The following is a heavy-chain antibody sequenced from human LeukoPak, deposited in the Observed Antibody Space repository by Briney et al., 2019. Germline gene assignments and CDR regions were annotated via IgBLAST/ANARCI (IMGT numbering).Heavy chain of an antibody. V-gene: IGHV3-23*03. Sequence: QPGGSLRLSCAASGFTFSSYAMSWVRQAPGKGLEWVSFIYSDGSTYYADSVRGRFTISRDNSKNTLYLQMNSLRAEDTAVYYCAKVPRGYCSGGSCYRAGYNWFDPWGQGTLVTVSS. CDR3: AKVPRGYCSGGSCYRAGYNWFDP. CDR2: IYSDGST. CDR1: GFTFSSYA. D-gene: IGHD2-15*01. J-gene: IGHJ5*02.